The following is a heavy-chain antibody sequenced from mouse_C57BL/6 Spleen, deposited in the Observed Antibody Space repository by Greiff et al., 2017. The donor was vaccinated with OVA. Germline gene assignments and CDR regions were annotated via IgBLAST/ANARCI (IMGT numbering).Heavy chain of an antibody. CDR3: ARQGQLYDYGAMDY. CDR1: GFTFSSYT. CDR2: ISGGGGNT. Sequence: EVKLVESGGGLVKPGGSLKLSCAASGFTFSSYTMSWVRQTPEKRLEWVATISGGGGNTYYPDSVKGRFTISRDNAKNTLYLQMSSLRSEDTALYYCARQGQLYDYGAMDYWGQGTSVTVSS. D-gene: IGHD6-1*01. V-gene: IGHV5-9*01. J-gene: IGHJ4*01.